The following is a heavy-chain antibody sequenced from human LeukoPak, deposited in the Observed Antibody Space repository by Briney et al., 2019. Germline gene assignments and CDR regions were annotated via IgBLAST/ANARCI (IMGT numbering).Heavy chain of an antibody. Sequence: GGSLRLSCAASGFTFSDYYMSWIRQAPGKGLEWVSVIYSGGSTYYADSVKGRFTISRHNSKNTLYLQMNSLRAEDTAVYYCARGPSKIYGMDVWGQGTTVTVSS. V-gene: IGHV3-53*04. J-gene: IGHJ6*02. CDR3: ARGPSKIYGMDV. CDR1: GFTFSDYY. CDR2: IYSGGST.